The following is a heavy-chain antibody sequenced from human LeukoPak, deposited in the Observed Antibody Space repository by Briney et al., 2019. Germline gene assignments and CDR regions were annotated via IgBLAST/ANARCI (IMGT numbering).Heavy chain of an antibody. CDR3: ARHLSGTTMAHYFDF. CDR1: GDSISSARNY. J-gene: IGHJ4*02. D-gene: IGHD1-1*01. CDR2: IYSSGST. Sequence: PSETLPLTCSVSGDSISSARNYWGWIRQSPGKGLEWLASIYSSGSTHSNPFLKSRVSISIDTSKNQFSLKLYSVTASDAALYYCARHLSGTTMAHYFDFWGQGILVAVSS. V-gene: IGHV4-39*01.